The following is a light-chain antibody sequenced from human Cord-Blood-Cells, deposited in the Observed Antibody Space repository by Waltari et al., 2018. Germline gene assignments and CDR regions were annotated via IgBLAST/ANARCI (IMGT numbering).Light chain of an antibody. V-gene: IGKV3-15*01. J-gene: IGKJ2*01. Sequence: EIVMTQSPATLSVSPGERATLSCRASQSVSSNLAWYQQKPGQAPRLLIYGASTRATGSPARFSGSVSGTEFTLTISSLQSEDFAVYYCQQYNNWPPYTFGQVTKLEIK. CDR3: QQYNNWPPYT. CDR2: GAS. CDR1: QSVSSN.